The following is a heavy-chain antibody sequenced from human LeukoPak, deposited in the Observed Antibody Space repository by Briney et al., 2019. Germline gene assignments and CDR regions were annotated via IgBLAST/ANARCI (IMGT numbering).Heavy chain of an antibody. CDR2: ISCRGGN. V-gene: IGHV4-39*01. CDR3: ARRNYPYYFDY. CDR1: GASISTSSYC. Sequence: PSEALSLTCTVSGASISTSSYCWGWIRQPPGNGLEWIGTISCRGGNYYNPSLQTRVTTSVDTSSNQFSLKLSSVTAADTAVYYCARRNYPYYFDYWGRGTLVTVSS. D-gene: IGHD4-11*01. J-gene: IGHJ4*02.